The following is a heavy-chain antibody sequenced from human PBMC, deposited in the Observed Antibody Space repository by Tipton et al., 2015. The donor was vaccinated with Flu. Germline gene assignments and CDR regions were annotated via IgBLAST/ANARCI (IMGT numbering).Heavy chain of an antibody. CDR3: ARDFHPTSNWFDP. V-gene: IGHV1-46*01. CDR1: GFTFTSYN. Sequence: QLVQSGAEMKKPGASVKLSCKASGFTFTSYNIHWVRQAPGQGLEWMGIIYPAGGGVSYAQKFQGRVIMTRDKSTATIYMELSSLRSEDTAMYYCARDFHPTSNWFDPWGQGTLVTVSS. CDR2: IYPAGGGV. J-gene: IGHJ5*02.